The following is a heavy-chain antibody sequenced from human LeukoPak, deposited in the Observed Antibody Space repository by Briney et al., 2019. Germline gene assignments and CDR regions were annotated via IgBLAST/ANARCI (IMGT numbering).Heavy chain of an antibody. CDR2: INPNSGGT. V-gene: IGHV1-2*02. CDR1: GYTFTGYY. J-gene: IGHJ5*02. D-gene: IGHD3-10*01. CDR3: ARTMVRGVTTPYNWFDP. Sequence: ASVKVSCKASGYTFTGYYMHWVRQAPGQGLEWMGWINPNSGGTNYAQKFQRRVTMTRDTSISTAYMELSRLRSDDTAVYYCARTMVRGVTTPYNWFDPWSQGTLVTVSS.